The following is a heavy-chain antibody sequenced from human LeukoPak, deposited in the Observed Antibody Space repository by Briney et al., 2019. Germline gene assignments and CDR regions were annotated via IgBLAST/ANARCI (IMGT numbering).Heavy chain of an antibody. CDR1: GGSISSSSYY. CDR3: ARTQPWDIVVVVAAIAFDY. CDR2: IYYSGST. V-gene: IGHV4-39*07. Sequence: SETLSLTCTVSGGSISSSSYYWGWIRQPPGKGLEWIGSIYYSGSTYYNPSLKSRVTISVDTSKNQFSLKLSSVTAADTAVYYCARTQPWDIVVVVAAIAFDYWGQGTLVTVSS. D-gene: IGHD2-15*01. J-gene: IGHJ4*02.